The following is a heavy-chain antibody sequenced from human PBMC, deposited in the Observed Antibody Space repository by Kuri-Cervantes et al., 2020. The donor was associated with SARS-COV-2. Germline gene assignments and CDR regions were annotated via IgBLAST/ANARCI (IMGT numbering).Heavy chain of an antibody. D-gene: IGHD3-16*02. CDR3: LRLGELSLADY. CDR1: GGSISSYY. J-gene: IGHJ4*02. CDR2: IYHSGST. Sequence: SETLSLTCTVSGGSISSYYWSWIRQPPGKGLEWIGSIYHSGSTHYNPSLKSRVTISVDTSKNQFSLKLSSVTAADTAVYYCLRLGELSLADYWGQGTLVTVSS. V-gene: IGHV4-59*04.